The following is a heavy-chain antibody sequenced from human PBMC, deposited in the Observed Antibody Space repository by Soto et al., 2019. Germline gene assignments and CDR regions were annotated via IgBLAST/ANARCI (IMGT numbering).Heavy chain of an antibody. D-gene: IGHD3-22*01. CDR1: GGSVSSGSYY. CDR3: ARTYYYGSSGYYFPY. CDR2: IYYSGST. Sequence: SETLSLTCTVSGGSVSSGSYYWSWIRQPPGKGLEWIGYIYYSGSTNYNPSLKSRVTISVDTSKNQFSLKLSSVTAADKAVYYCARTYYYGSSGYYFPYWGQGTLVTVSS. V-gene: IGHV4-61*01. J-gene: IGHJ4*02.